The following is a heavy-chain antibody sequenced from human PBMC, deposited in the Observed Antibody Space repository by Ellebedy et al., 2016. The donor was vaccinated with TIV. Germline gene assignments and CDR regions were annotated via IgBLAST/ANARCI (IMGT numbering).Heavy chain of an antibody. J-gene: IGHJ4*02. D-gene: IGHD2/OR15-2a*01. CDR1: GFIFSNYY. Sequence: GESLKISCEASGFIFSNYYMHCVRQAPGQGLEWVARITEYGDSPFYADSVRGRFIISRDNTKNTVFLQMNSLRAEDTAHYYCVRDLREYDWWGQGALVTVSS. V-gene: IGHV3-74*01. CDR2: ITEYGDSP. CDR3: VRDLREYDW.